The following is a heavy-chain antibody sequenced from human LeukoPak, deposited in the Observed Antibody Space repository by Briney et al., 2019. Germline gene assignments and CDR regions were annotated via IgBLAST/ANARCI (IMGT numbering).Heavy chain of an antibody. J-gene: IGHJ6*02. CDR1: GFTLSTYT. Sequence: GGSLRLSCAASGFTLSTYTMNWVRQAPGKGPEWVASITSGSRYIYYSDSVKGRFTISRDDAKNSLFLQMNSLRAEDTAVYFCARDLWWELLRFYYYYGMDVWGQGTTVTVSS. D-gene: IGHD1-26*01. V-gene: IGHV3-21*01. CDR2: ITSGSRYI. CDR3: ARDLWWELLRFYYYYGMDV.